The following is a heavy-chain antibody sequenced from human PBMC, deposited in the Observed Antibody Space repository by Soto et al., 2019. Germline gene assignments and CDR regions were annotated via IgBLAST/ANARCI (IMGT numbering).Heavy chain of an antibody. CDR3: VTWADAADEDYFHH. J-gene: IGHJ1*01. V-gene: IGHV3-7*01. D-gene: IGHD3-16*01. Sequence: PGGSLRLSCAASGFRFTSSWMSWVRQAPGKGLEWVAHINQNGGQKYYVGSAKGRFTISRDNAKTSLYLQMNSLRVEDTAVFYCVTWADAADEDYFHHWGQGTLVTVSS. CDR1: GFRFTSSW. CDR2: INQNGGQK.